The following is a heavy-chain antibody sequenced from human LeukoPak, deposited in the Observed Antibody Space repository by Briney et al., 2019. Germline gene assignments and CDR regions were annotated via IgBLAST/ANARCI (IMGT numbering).Heavy chain of an antibody. CDR2: IYHSGST. V-gene: IGHV4-38-2*02. CDR3: AREANYYYDSSGPDY. D-gene: IGHD3-22*01. J-gene: IGHJ4*02. Sequence: SETLSLTCTVSGYSISSGYYWGWIRQPPGKGLEWIGSIYHSGSTYYNPSLKSRVTISVDTSKNQFSLKLSSVTAADTAVYYCAREANYYYDSSGPDYWGQGTLVTVSS. CDR1: GYSISSGYY.